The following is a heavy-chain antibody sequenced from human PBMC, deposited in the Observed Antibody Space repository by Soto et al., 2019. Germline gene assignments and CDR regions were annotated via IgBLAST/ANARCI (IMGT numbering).Heavy chain of an antibody. CDR3: AKDTGVAVEYYGMDV. D-gene: IGHD6-19*01. V-gene: IGHV3-30*18. CDR1: GFTFSSYG. J-gene: IGHJ6*02. CDR2: ISYDGSNK. Sequence: GGSLRLSCAASGFTFSSYGMHWVRQAPGKGLEWVAVISYDGSNKYYADSGKGRFTISRDNSKNTLYLQMNSLRAEDTAVYYCAKDTGVAVEYYGMDVWGQGSTVTVSS.